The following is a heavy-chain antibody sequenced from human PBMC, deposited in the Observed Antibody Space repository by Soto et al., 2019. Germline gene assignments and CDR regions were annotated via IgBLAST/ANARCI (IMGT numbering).Heavy chain of an antibody. Sequence: EVQLLESGGGLVQPGGSLRLSCAASGFTFSSYAMSWVRQAPGKGLEWVSAISGSGGSTYYADSVKCRFTISRDNSQNTLYLQMNSLRAEDTAVYYCAKGQAIFGVVTLHWFDPWGQGTLVTVSS. V-gene: IGHV3-23*01. CDR3: AKGQAIFGVVTLHWFDP. J-gene: IGHJ5*02. D-gene: IGHD3-3*01. CDR1: GFTFSSYA. CDR2: ISGSGGST.